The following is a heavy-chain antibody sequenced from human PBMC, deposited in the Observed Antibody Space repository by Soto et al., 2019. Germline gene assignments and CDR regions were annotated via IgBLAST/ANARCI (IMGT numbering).Heavy chain of an antibody. CDR1: GFTFSRYN. Sequence: EVQLVESGGVLVQPGGSLRLSCAASGFTFSRYNMNWVRQAPGKGLEWISYITTRSTTIYYADSVKGRFTISRDNTKNSLFPQMDSLRDEDTAIYYCTRESDYYETFDPWGQGTLVTVSS. D-gene: IGHD3-22*01. CDR3: TRESDYYETFDP. CDR2: ITTRSTTI. J-gene: IGHJ5*02. V-gene: IGHV3-48*02.